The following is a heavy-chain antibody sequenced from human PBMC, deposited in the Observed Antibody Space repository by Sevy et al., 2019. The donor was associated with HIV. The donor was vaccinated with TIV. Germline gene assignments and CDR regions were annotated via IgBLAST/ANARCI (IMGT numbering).Heavy chain of an antibody. CDR1: GYTFTGYY. J-gene: IGHJ6*02. Sequence: ASVKVSCKASGYTFTGYYMHWVRQAPGQGLEWMGWINPNSGGTNYAQKFQGRVTMTRDTSISTAYMELSRLGSDDTAVYYCARELDCSSTSCYIRYYYGMDVWGQGTTVTVSS. V-gene: IGHV1-2*02. CDR2: INPNSGGT. CDR3: ARELDCSSTSCYIRYYYGMDV. D-gene: IGHD2-2*02.